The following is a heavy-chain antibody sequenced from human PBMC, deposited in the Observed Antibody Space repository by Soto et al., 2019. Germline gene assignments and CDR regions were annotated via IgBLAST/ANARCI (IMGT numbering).Heavy chain of an antibody. J-gene: IGHJ2*01. CDR2: ISSSSSYI. CDR1: GFTFSSYS. V-gene: IGHV3-21*01. Sequence: EVQLVESGGGLVKPGGSLRLSCAASGFTFSSYSMNWVRQAPGKGLEWVASISSSSSYIYYADSVKGRFTISRDNAKNSLYLQMNRLRAEDTAVYYCARAPFYWYFDLWGRGTLVTVSS. CDR3: ARAPFYWYFDL.